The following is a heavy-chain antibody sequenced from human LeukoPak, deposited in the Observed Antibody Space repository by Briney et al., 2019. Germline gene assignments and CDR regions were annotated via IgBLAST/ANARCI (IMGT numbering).Heavy chain of an antibody. Sequence: ASVTVSCKTSGYTFSNYGISWVRQAPGQGVEWMGWITAYNVNRLYAQRFQGRITLTTDTSTSTSYMELRSLEYDDTAIYYCARDNDKVVDHWGQGTLVTVSS. D-gene: IGHD1-1*01. V-gene: IGHV1-18*01. J-gene: IGHJ4*01. CDR1: GYTFSNYG. CDR2: ITAYNVNR. CDR3: ARDNDKVVDH.